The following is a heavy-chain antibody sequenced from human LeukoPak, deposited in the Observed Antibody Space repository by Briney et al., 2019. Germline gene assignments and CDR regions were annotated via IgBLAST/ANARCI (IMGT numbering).Heavy chain of an antibody. Sequence: SETLSLTCAVYGGSFSGYYWSWIRQPPGKGLGWIGEINHSGSTNYNPSLKSRVTISVDTSKNQFSLKLSSVTAADTAVYYCARGTTVVLYYFDYWGQGTLVTVSS. J-gene: IGHJ4*02. D-gene: IGHD4-23*01. V-gene: IGHV4-34*01. CDR2: INHSGST. CDR3: ARGTTVVLYYFDY. CDR1: GGSFSGYY.